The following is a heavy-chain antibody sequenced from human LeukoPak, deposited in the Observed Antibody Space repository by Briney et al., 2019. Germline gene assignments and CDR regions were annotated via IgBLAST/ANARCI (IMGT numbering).Heavy chain of an antibody. J-gene: IGHJ5*02. V-gene: IGHV3-11*01. CDR2: INIGGTNT. CDR3: ATDGAGFDT. CDR1: GFTFSDYY. Sequence: GGSLRLSCAASGFTFSDYYMSWIRQAPGKGLEWPSYINIGGTNTHYADSVKGRFTISRDNAKKSLYLEMTNLRAEDTAVYYCATDGAGFDTWGQGVLVTVSS.